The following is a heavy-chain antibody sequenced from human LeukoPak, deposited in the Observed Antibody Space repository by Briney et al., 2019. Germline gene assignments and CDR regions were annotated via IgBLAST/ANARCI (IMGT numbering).Heavy chain of an antibody. D-gene: IGHD1-20*01. CDR2: IYTSGST. V-gene: IGHV4-4*07. CDR1: GGSISSYY. Sequence: PSETLSLTCTVSGGSISSYYWSWIRQPAGKGLEWIGRIYTSGSTNYNPSLKSRVTMSVDTSKNQFSLKLSSVTAADTAVYYCAREAGITGTRGYYYYYMDVWGKGTTVTVSS. CDR3: AREAGITGTRGYYYYYMDV. J-gene: IGHJ6*03.